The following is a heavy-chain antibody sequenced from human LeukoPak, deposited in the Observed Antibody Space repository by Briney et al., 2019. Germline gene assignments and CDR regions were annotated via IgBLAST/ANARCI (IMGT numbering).Heavy chain of an antibody. D-gene: IGHD3-9*01. CDR3: ARWNYDILTGYYGYYYMDV. CDR2: INPSGGNT. Sequence: ASVKVSCKTSGYSFTSYNLHWVRQAPGQRLEWMGIINPSGGNTNYAQKFQGRVTMTRDTSTSTVYMELRSLRSDDTAVYYCARWNYDILTGYYGYYYMDVWGKGTTVTVSS. V-gene: IGHV1-46*01. J-gene: IGHJ6*03. CDR1: GYSFTSYN.